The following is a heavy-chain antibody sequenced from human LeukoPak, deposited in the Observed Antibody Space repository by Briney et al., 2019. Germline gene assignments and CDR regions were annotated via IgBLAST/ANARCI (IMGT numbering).Heavy chain of an antibody. Sequence: PSETLSLTCAVYGGSFSGYYWSWIRQPPGKGLEWIGYIHYSGSPNYNHSLKSRITISVDTSKNQFSLKLSSVTAADTAVYYCARVVRYSGYDQFDYWGQGTLVTVSS. J-gene: IGHJ4*02. CDR1: GGSFSGYY. D-gene: IGHD5-12*01. CDR2: IHYSGSP. V-gene: IGHV4-59*01. CDR3: ARVVRYSGYDQFDY.